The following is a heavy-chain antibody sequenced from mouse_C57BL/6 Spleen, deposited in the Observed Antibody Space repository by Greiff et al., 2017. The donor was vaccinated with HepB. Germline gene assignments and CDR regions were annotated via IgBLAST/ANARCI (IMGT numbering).Heavy chain of an antibody. J-gene: IGHJ2*01. Sequence: DVKLQESGPGLVKPSQSLSLTCSVTGYSITSGYYWNWIRQFPGNKLEWMGYISYDGSNNYNPSLKNRISITRDTSKNQFFLKLNSVTTEDTATYYCARYDYDGYYFDYWGQGTTLTVSS. D-gene: IGHD2-4*01. CDR3: ARYDYDGYYFDY. CDR1: GYSITSGYY. CDR2: ISYDGSN. V-gene: IGHV3-6*01.